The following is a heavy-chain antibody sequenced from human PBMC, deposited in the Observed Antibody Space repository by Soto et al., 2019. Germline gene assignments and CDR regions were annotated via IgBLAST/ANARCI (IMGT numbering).Heavy chain of an antibody. J-gene: IGHJ6*02. Sequence: NPSETLSLTCTVSGGSISSDDYCWSWIRQHQGKDREWIGYIYYSGSTYYNPSLKSRVTISVDTSKNQCSLKLSSVTDADTAVYYCAIGGNFWSGYRNYYYGMDVWGQGTTVTVSS. CDR3: AIGGNFWSGYRNYYYGMDV. V-gene: IGHV4-31*03. CDR2: IYYSGST. D-gene: IGHD3-3*01. CDR1: GGSISSDDYC.